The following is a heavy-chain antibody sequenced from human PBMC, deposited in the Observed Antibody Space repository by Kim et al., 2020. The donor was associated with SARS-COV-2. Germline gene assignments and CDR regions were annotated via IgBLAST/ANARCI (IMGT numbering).Heavy chain of an antibody. CDR2: ISSSGSTI. D-gene: IGHD6-19*01. CDR1: GFTFSDYY. J-gene: IGHJ5*02. Sequence: GGSLRLSCAASGFTFSDYYMSWIRLAPGKGLEWVSDISSSGSTIYSADSVKGRFTISRDNAQNSLYLQMNGLRAEDTAVYYCARGKPTGWYTGWFDPWGQGTLVTVSS. CDR3: ARGKPTGWYTGWFDP. V-gene: IGHV3-11*01.